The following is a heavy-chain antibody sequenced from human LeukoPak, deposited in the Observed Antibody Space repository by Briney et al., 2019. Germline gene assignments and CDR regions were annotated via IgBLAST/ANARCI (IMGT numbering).Heavy chain of an antibody. CDR1: GLTFSNHG. J-gene: IGHJ6*03. V-gene: IGHV3-30*03. D-gene: IGHD4-11*01. CDR3: ARDKQVYSNYFMDV. CDR2: ISYDETNK. Sequence: PGGSLRLSCAASGLTFSNHGMHWVRQAPGKGLECVAVISYDETNKYYVDSVKGRFTISRDNSKNTLYLQMNSLRAEDTAVYYCARDKQVYSNYFMDVWGKGTTVTVSS.